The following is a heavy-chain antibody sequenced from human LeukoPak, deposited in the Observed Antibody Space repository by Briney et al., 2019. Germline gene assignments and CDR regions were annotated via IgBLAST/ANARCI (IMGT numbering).Heavy chain of an antibody. Sequence: SETLSLTCTVSGGSISSYYWSWIRQPPGKGLEWIGYIYYSGSTNYNPSLKSRVTISVDTSKNQFSLKLSSVTAADTAVYYCARRSVRGPAGGWYFDLWGRGTLVTVSS. J-gene: IGHJ2*01. V-gene: IGHV4-59*08. D-gene: IGHD3-10*01. CDR1: GGSISSYY. CDR3: ARRSVRGPAGGWYFDL. CDR2: IYYSGST.